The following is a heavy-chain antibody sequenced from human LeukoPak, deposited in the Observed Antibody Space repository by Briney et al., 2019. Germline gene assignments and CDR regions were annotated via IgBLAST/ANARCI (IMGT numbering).Heavy chain of an antibody. J-gene: IGHJ4*02. D-gene: IGHD6-13*01. Sequence: SETLSLTCTVSGGSISSYYWSWIRQPPGKGMEWIGYIYYSGTTNYNPSLKSRVTISVDTSKNQFSLKLSSVTAADTAVYYCARGVYIAAAQYGYWGQGTLVTVSS. CDR2: IYYSGTT. V-gene: IGHV4-59*01. CDR1: GGSISSYY. CDR3: ARGVYIAAAQYGY.